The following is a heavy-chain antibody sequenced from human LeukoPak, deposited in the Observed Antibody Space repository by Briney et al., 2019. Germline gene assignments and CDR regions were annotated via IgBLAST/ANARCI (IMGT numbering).Heavy chain of an antibody. D-gene: IGHD1-26*01. CDR3: ARDLASGTAPWKAFDI. J-gene: IGHJ3*02. CDR1: GFTFSSYA. V-gene: IGHV3-23*01. Sequence: GRSLRLPCAASGFTFSSYAMGWVRQDPGDWLEWVSAISGSGGSPYYADSVKGRFTISRDNSKNTLYLQMTSLRAEDTAVYYCARDLASGTAPWKAFDIWGQGTMVTVSS. CDR2: ISGSGGSP.